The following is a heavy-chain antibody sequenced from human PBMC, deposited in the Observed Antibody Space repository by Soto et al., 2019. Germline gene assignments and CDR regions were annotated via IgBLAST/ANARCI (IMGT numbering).Heavy chain of an antibody. D-gene: IGHD1-7*01. CDR1: GYTFTSYG. J-gene: IGHJ6*02. CDR3: ARLYNGNYVFYYYGMDV. V-gene: IGHV1-18*01. CDR2: ISAYNGNT. Sequence: QVQLVQSGAEVKKPGASVKVSCKASGYTFTSYGISWVRQAPGQGLEWMGWISAYNGNTNSAQKLQGRVTMTTDTSTSTAYMELRSLRSDDTAVYYCARLYNGNYVFYYYGMDVWGQGTTVTVSS.